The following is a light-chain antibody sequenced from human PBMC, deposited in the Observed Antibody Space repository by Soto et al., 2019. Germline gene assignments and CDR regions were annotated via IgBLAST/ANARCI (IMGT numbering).Light chain of an antibody. CDR1: SSNTGAGYN. V-gene: IGLV1-40*01. CDR2: DNR. J-gene: IGLJ3*02. Sequence: QLVLTQPPSVSGAPGQRVTISCTGSSSNTGAGYNVHWYQQLPGTAPKLLIFDNRHRPSGVPDRFSGSKSGTSASLAITGLQAEDEGDYYCQSYDSSLSGSWVFGGGTQLTVL. CDR3: QSYDSSLSGSWV.